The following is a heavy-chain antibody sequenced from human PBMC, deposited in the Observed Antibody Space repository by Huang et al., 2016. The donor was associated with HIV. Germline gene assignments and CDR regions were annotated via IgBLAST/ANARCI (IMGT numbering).Heavy chain of an antibody. CDR2: IYYSGST. J-gene: IGHJ3*02. CDR3: ARETTVPTDAFDI. V-gene: IGHV4-30-4*08. Sequence: QVQLQESGPGLLKPLQTVSLTCTVSGGSISSGGYYYSWIRQPPGKGLEWIGHIYYSGSTYYNPARKIGVTISVDTSKNQFSLKLSSVTAADTAVYYCARETTVPTDAFDIWGRGTMVTVSS. D-gene: IGHD4-17*01. CDR1: GGSISSGGYY.